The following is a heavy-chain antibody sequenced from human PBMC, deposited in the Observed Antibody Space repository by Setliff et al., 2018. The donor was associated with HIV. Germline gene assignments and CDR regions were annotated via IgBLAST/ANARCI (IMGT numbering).Heavy chain of an antibody. CDR2: VYARGNT. D-gene: IGHD3-10*01. J-gene: IGHJ5*02. CDR1: GGSISSDTFY. Sequence: SETLSLTCTVSGGSISSDTFYWSWIRQPAGKGLEWIGHVYARGNTNYNPSLKSRVTISVDTSKSQFSLKLSSVTAADTAVYYCARLNGSGSPWGQGTLVTVSS. V-gene: IGHV4-61*09. CDR3: ARLNGSGSP.